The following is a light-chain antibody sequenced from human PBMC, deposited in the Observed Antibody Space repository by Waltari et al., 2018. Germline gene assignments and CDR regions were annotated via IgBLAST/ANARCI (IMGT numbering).Light chain of an antibody. J-gene: IGKJ1*01. V-gene: IGKV3-20*01. CDR2: AAS. CDR1: QSVSRY. Sequence: EVVLTQSPVTLSLSPGERATLSCRASQSVSRYLAWYQQRPGQAPRLLIYAASTRATGVPDRFSGSGFGTDFSLTISRLEPEDFAVYYCQNHERLPATFGQGTKVEIK. CDR3: QNHERLPAT.